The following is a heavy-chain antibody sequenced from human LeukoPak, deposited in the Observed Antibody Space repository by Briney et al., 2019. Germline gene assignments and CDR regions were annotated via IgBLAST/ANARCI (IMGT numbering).Heavy chain of an antibody. CDR2: FSPGDSDS. Sequence: GEPLKISCQGSGYSFTNYLIGWVRQMPGKDLEWMGIFSPGDSDSRYSPSFRGQVTISADKSISTVYLQWSSLKAYDTAMYYCARLASAWNFDYWGQGTLVTVSS. J-gene: IGHJ4*02. V-gene: IGHV5-51*01. CDR1: GYSFTNYL. D-gene: IGHD6-19*01. CDR3: ARLASAWNFDY.